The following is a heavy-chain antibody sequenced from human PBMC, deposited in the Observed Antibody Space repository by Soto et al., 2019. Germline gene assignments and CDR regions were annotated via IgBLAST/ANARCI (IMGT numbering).Heavy chain of an antibody. CDR3: VRRVSGNYDY. Sequence: EVQLAESGGGMVEPVGSLRLSCVASGFIFSSYDMHWVRQAPGKGLEYVSSISSNGGTTYYGNSVKGRFTISRDNSKNTLYLQMGSLRAEDMAVYYCVRRVSGNYDYWGQGTLVTVSS. J-gene: IGHJ4*02. D-gene: IGHD1-7*01. CDR1: GFIFSSYD. CDR2: ISSNGGTT. V-gene: IGHV3-64*01.